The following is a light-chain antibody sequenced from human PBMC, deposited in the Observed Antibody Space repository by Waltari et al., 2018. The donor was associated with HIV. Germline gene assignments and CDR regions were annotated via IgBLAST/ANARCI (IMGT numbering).Light chain of an antibody. J-gene: IGLJ3*02. CDR2: DVI. Sequence: QSALTQPASVSGSPGRSITIPSTGPTSDIGGFIHAPCYQQHPGKPPKVLIYDVINRPSGISDRFSGSKSGSTASLTISGLQAEDEADYYCASYTARSIPWVFGGGTKLTVV. V-gene: IGLV2-14*03. CDR3: ASYTARSIPWV. CDR1: TSDIGGFIH.